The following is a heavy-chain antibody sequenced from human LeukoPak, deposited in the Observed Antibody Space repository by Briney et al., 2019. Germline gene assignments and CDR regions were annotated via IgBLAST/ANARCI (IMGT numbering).Heavy chain of an antibody. Sequence: SETLSLTCAVYGGSFSGYYWSWIRQPPGKGLEWIGEINHSGSTNYNPSLKSRVTISVDTSKNQFSLKLSSVTAADTAVYYCARGTRELSYYYYGMDVWGRGTTVTVSS. V-gene: IGHV4-34*01. J-gene: IGHJ6*02. CDR3: ARGTRELSYYYYGMDV. CDR1: GGSFSGYY. CDR2: INHSGST. D-gene: IGHD1-26*01.